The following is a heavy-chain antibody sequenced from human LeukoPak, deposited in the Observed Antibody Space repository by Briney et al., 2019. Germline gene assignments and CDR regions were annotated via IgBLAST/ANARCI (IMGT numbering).Heavy chain of an antibody. CDR3: ARGSMVNYFDSSGYYNY. Sequence: SETLSLTCTVSGGSISSYYWSWIRQPPGKGLEWIGYIYYSGSTNYNPSLKSRVTISVDTSKNQFYLKMNSVTAADTAVYYCARGSMVNYFDSSGYYNYWGQGALVTVSS. D-gene: IGHD3-22*01. V-gene: IGHV4-59*01. CDR2: IYYSGST. CDR1: GGSISSYY. J-gene: IGHJ4*02.